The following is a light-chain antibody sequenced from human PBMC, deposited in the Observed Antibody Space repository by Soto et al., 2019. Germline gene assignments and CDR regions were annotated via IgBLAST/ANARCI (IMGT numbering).Light chain of an antibody. CDR2: EVS. V-gene: IGLV2-14*01. CDR1: NSDIGDYDY. Sequence: QPVLTQPAAVSGSPGQSITISCAGTNSDIGDYDYVSWYQHHPGKAPRLLIYEVSSRPSGVANRFSASKSGNTASLTISGLQAEDEADYYCTSYTNINYVIFGGGTKVTVL. J-gene: IGLJ2*01. CDR3: TSYTNINYVI.